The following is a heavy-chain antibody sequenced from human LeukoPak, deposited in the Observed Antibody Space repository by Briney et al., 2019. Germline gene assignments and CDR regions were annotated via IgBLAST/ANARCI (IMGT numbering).Heavy chain of an antibody. J-gene: IGHJ4*02. CDR2: ISSSGSTI. D-gene: IGHD5-12*01. V-gene: IGHV3-48*03. CDR3: AKDPMRGYDYYFDY. Sequence: PGGSLRLSCAASGFTFSNEMNWVRQAPGKGLEWVSYISSSGSTIYYADSVKGRFTISRDNSKNTLYLQMNSLRAEDTAVYYCAKDPMRGYDYYFDYWGQGTLVTVSS. CDR1: GFTFSNE.